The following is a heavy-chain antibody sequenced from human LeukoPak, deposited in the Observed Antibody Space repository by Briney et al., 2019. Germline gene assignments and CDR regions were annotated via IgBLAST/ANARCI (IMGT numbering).Heavy chain of an antibody. CDR1: GFTFSSYG. CDR3: ARWRVGYYYGSGGGLDY. Sequence: GGSLRLSGAASGFTFSSYGRDWAGPAQGKGWRWWALIRNDASNKYYADSVKGRFTISRDNAKNSLYLQMTSLRAEDTAVYYCARWRVGYYYGSGGGLDYWGQGTLATVSS. D-gene: IGHD3-10*01. CDR2: IRNDASNK. J-gene: IGHJ4*02. V-gene: IGHV3-33*01.